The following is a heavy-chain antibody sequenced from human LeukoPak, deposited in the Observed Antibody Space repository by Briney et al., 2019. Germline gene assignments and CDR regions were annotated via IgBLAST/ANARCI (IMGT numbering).Heavy chain of an antibody. J-gene: IGHJ6*02. D-gene: IGHD3-22*01. Sequence: SVKVSCKASGGTFSSYAICWVRQAPGQGLEWMGGIIPIFGTANYAQKFQGRVTITADESTSTAYMELSSLRSEDTAVYYCARDLYLYYDSSGYSGMDVWGQGTTVTVSS. CDR3: ARDLYLYYDSSGYSGMDV. V-gene: IGHV1-69*13. CDR2: IIPIFGTA. CDR1: GGTFSSYA.